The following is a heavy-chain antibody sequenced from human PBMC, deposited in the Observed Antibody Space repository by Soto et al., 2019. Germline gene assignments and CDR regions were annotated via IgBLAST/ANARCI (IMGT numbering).Heavy chain of an antibody. CDR2: IYYSGST. CDR3: AAYRGDYDILTGPFDY. V-gene: IGHV4-59*01. D-gene: IGHD3-9*01. Sequence: SETLSLTCTVSGGSISSYYWSWVRQPPGKGLEWIGYIYYSGSTNYNPSLKSRVTISVDTSKNQFSLKLSSVTAADTAVYYCAAYRGDYDILTGPFDYWGQGTLVTVSS. J-gene: IGHJ4*02. CDR1: GGSISSYY.